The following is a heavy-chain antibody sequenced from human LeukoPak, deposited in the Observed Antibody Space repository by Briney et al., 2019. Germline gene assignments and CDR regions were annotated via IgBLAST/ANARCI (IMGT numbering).Heavy chain of an antibody. V-gene: IGHV3-23*01. CDR2: IRVVGGST. Sequence: GGSLRLSCTASRFTVSSYGMNWVRQAPGKGLEWVSAIRVVGGSTYYADSVKGRFTISRDNSKNRLYLQMNSLRAEDTAVYYCAKNSPPRPKGALDPWGQGTLVTVSS. CDR3: AKNSPPRPKGALDP. J-gene: IGHJ5*02. CDR1: RFTVSSYG.